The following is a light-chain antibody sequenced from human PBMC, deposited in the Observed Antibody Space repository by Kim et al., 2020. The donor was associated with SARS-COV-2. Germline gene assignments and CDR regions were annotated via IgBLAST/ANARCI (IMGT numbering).Light chain of an antibody. CDR1: KIISTSY. J-gene: IGKJ1*01. CDR2: GAS. Sequence: QGERATISGRATKIISTSYVAGYQQKSGQDPRILIYGASTRATGIPDRCSGRGSGTDFTLTISRLEPEDSAVYYCQQYGSSFVTFGQGTKVDIK. CDR3: QQYGSSFVT. V-gene: IGKV3-20*01.